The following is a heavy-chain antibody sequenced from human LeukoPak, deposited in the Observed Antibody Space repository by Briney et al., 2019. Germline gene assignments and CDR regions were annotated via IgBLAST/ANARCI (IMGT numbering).Heavy chain of an antibody. CDR1: GGSISSGGYY. D-gene: IGHD6-19*01. CDR2: IYHSGST. Sequence: SETLSLTCTVSGGSISSGGYYWSWIRQPPGKGLEWIGYIYHSGSTYYNPSLKSRVTISVDRSKNQFSLKLSSVTAADTAVYYCASITVTPPPNPLIDYWGQGTLVTVSS. J-gene: IGHJ4*02. CDR3: ASITVTPPPNPLIDY. V-gene: IGHV4-30-2*01.